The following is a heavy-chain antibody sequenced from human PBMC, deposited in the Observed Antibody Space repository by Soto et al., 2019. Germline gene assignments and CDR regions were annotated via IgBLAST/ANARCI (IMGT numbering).Heavy chain of an antibody. Sequence: PGGSLRLSCAASGFTFSSYAMSWVRQAPGKGLEWVSAISGSGGSTYYADSVKGRFTISRDNSKNTLYLQMNSLRAEDTAVYYCATTGVRGVITNPLHPYYYYGMDVWGQGTTVTVSS. CDR1: GFTFSSYA. CDR3: ATTGVRGVITNPLHPYYYYGMDV. V-gene: IGHV3-23*01. CDR2: ISGSGGST. J-gene: IGHJ6*02. D-gene: IGHD3-10*01.